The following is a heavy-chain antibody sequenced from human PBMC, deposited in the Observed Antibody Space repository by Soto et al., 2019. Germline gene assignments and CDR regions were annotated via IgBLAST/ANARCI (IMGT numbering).Heavy chain of an antibody. CDR3: ATRDTAMAANRNYYYYGMDV. D-gene: IGHD5-18*01. J-gene: IGHJ6*02. V-gene: IGHV1-69*13. CDR2: IIPIFGTA. CDR1: GGTFSSYA. Sequence: SVKVSCKASGGTFSSYAISWVRQAPGQGLEWMGGIIPIFGTANYAQKFQGRVTITADESPSTAYMELSSLRSEDTAVYYCATRDTAMAANRNYYYYGMDVWGQGTTVTVSS.